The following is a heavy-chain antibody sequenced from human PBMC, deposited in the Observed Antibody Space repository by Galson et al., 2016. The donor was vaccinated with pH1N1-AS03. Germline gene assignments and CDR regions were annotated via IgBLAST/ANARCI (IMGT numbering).Heavy chain of an antibody. CDR3: GLTGIAATGYFDY. CDR1: GFSLNTDGMR. J-gene: IGHJ4*02. D-gene: IGHD6-13*01. V-gene: IGHV2-70*04. Sequence: PALVKPTQTLTLTCTFSGFSLNTDGMRVSWIRQPPGKALEWLARIDWDDDKFYRTSLETRLTISKDTSKNQVVLTLTNVGPVDTATYYCGLTGIAATGYFDYWGQGTLVTVSP. CDR2: IDWDDDK.